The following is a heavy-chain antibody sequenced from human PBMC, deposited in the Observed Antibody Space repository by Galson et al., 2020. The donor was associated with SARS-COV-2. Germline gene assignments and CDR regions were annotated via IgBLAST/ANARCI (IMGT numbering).Heavy chain of an antibody. CDR3: ARARPQAYYDYVWGSYRPTSAVDP. CDR2: IYHSGST. D-gene: IGHD3-16*02. J-gene: IGHJ5*02. CDR1: GGSISSGGYS. Sequence: SETLSLTCAVSGGSISSGGYSWSWIRQPPGKGLEWIGYIYHSGSTYYNPSLKSRVTISVDRSKNQFSLKLSSVTAADTAVYYCARARPQAYYDYVWGSYRPTSAVDPWGQGTLVTVSS. V-gene: IGHV4-30-2*01.